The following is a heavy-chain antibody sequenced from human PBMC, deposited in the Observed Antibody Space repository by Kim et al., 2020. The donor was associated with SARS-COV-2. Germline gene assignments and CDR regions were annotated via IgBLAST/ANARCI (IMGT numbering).Heavy chain of an antibody. Sequence: GWSLRLSCAASGFTFGDYAMHWVRQAPGKGLEWVSGISWNSGNIGYADSVKGRFTIPRDKAKNSLYLQMNSLRAEDTALYYCAKDMRSGTTYSFDYWGQGTLVTVSS. CDR3: AKDMRSGTTYSFDY. J-gene: IGHJ4*02. V-gene: IGHV3-9*01. CDR2: ISWNSGNI. CDR1: GFTFGDYA. D-gene: IGHD2-2*01.